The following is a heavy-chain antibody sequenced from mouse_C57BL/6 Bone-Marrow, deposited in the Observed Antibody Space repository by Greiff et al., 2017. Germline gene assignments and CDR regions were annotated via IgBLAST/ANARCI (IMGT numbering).Heavy chain of an antibody. CDR2: IYPRSGNT. CDR3: ARFAYSGPY. Sequence: VQLQQPGAELVKPGASVKVSCKASGYTFTSYWMHWVKQRTGQGLEWIGEIYPRSGNTYYNEKFKGKATLTADKSSSTAYMELRSLTSEDSAVYFCARFAYSGPYWGQGTLVTVSA. CDR1: GYTFTSYW. J-gene: IGHJ3*01. D-gene: IGHD2-12*01. V-gene: IGHV1-81*01.